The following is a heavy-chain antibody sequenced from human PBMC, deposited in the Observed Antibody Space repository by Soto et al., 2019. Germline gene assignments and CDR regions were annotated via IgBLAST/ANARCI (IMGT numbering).Heavy chain of an antibody. CDR1: GGTFTNYA. CDR3: ARPVEMATISRSYLFY. V-gene: IGHV1-69*01. Sequence: QVQLVQSGAEVKKPGSSVKVSCKASGGTFTNYAINWVRQAPGQGLEWMGGIIPIFGTPNYAQKFQGRVTITADESTSTADLDLSSLRSEDTAVYYCARPVEMATISRSYLFYWGQGTLVTVSS. CDR2: IIPIFGTP. J-gene: IGHJ4*02. D-gene: IGHD5-12*01.